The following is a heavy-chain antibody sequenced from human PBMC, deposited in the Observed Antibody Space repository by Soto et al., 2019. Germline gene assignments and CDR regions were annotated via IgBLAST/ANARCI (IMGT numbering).Heavy chain of an antibody. CDR3: AKGSYHTPPIDY. CDR2: ISGSGGST. D-gene: IGHD2-2*01. J-gene: IGHJ4*02. V-gene: IGHV3-23*01. CDR1: GFTFSSYA. Sequence: GALRLSCAASGFTFSSYAMSWVRQAPGKGLEWVSAISGSGGSTYYADSVKGRFTISRDNSKNTLYLQMNSLRAEDTAVYYCAKGSYHTPPIDYWGQGTLVTVSS.